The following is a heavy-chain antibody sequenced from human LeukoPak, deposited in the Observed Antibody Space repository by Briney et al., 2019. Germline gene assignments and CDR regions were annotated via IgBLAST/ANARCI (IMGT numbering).Heavy chain of an antibody. CDR3: ARAAWEPFNGIFTKNDY. J-gene: IGHJ4*02. Sequence: ASVKVSCKASGYTFTSYGISWVRQAPGQGLEWMGWISAYNGNTNYAQKLQGRVTMTTDTSTSTAYMELRSLRSDDTAVYYCARAAWEPFNGIFTKNDYWGQGTLVTVSS. V-gene: IGHV1-18*01. CDR1: GYTFTSYG. D-gene: IGHD1-14*01. CDR2: ISAYNGNT.